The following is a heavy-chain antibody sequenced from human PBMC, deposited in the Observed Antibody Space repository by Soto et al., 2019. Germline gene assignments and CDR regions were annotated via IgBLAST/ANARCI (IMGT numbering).Heavy chain of an antibody. Sequence: ASVKVSCKASGYTFTSYGISWVRQAPGQGLEWMGWISAYNGNTNYAQKLQGRVTMTTDTSTSTAYMELRSLRSDDTAVYYCARILADHYDSSGLRAPAFDYWGQGTLVTVSS. D-gene: IGHD3-22*01. CDR1: GYTFTSYG. J-gene: IGHJ4*02. V-gene: IGHV1-18*01. CDR3: ARILADHYDSSGLRAPAFDY. CDR2: ISAYNGNT.